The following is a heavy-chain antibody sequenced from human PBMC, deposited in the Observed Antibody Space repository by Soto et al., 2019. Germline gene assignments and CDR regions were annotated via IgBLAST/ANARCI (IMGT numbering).Heavy chain of an antibody. D-gene: IGHD6-25*01. Sequence: PGGSLRLSCAASGFTFSNYAMSWVRQAPGKGLEWVSTISDNGANTFIGDSMKDHFDISRDNSKNTVFLHLSTVRAEDTAIYYCARALGADFFDYWGQGTPVTVSS. CDR2: ISDNGANT. V-gene: IGHV3-23*01. CDR3: ARALGADFFDY. CDR1: GFTFSNYA. J-gene: IGHJ4*02.